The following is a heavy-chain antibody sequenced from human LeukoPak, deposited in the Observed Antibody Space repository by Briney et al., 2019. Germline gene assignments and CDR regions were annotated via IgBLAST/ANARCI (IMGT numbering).Heavy chain of an antibody. CDR3: AKPHYYDSSGYYYMDV. V-gene: IGHV3-23*01. Sequence: PGGSLRLSCAASGFTFRNYGMNWVRQAPGKGLEWVSAISGSGGSTYYADSVKGRFTISRDNSKNTLYLQMNSLRAEDTAVYYCAKPHYYDSSGYYYMDVWGKGTTVTISS. CDR2: ISGSGGST. J-gene: IGHJ6*03. D-gene: IGHD3-22*01. CDR1: GFTFRNYG.